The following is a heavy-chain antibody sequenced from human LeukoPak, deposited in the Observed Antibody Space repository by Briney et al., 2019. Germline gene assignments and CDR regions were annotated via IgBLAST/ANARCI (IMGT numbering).Heavy chain of an antibody. CDR3: ARGWFGEISLVYYYYGLDV. D-gene: IGHD3-10*01. J-gene: IGHJ6*02. Sequence: SETLSLTYNVAGVSISKYYWNWIRQPAGRGLEWIGRIYSSGVTNYNPSLKSRVTMSVDSSKNTVSLKVNSVTVADTAVYFCARGWFGEISLVYYYYGLDVWGQGKTVTVSS. CDR2: IYSSGVT. CDR1: GVSISKYY. V-gene: IGHV4-4*07.